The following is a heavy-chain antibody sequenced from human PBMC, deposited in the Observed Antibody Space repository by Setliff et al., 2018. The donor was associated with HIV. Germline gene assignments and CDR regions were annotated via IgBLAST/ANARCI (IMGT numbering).Heavy chain of an antibody. CDR3: ARPRMFDSFDI. J-gene: IGHJ3*02. V-gene: IGHV1-2*02. CDR1: EYTFTDYF. CDR2: ISPDNANT. D-gene: IGHD3-10*02. Sequence: ASVKVSCKAPEYTFTDYFMHWVRQAPGQGLEWMGWISPDNANTRISQRFRGSVTMTRDRSINTAYMEFSGLTSDDTAVYYCARPRMFDSFDIWGQGTMVTVSS.